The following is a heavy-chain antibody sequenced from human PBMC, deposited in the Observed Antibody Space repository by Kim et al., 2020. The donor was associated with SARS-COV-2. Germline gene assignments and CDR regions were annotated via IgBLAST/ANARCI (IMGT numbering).Heavy chain of an antibody. V-gene: IGHV4-39*01. CDR1: GDSISRSSNY. CDR3: ARLVSENSAVEY. Sequence: SETLSLTCTVSGDSISRSSNYWGWIRQPPGKGLEWIGSINYSGNTYYNPSLKSRVTISVDTSKIQFSLKMRSVTAADTAVYYCARLVSENSAVEYWGLGTLVTVSS. CDR2: INYSGNT. J-gene: IGHJ4*02.